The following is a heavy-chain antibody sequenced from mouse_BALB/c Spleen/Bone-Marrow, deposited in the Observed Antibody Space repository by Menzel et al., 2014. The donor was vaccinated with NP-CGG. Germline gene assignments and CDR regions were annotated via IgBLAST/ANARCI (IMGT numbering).Heavy chain of an antibody. CDR1: GFTFNTNA. V-gene: IGHV10S3*01. CDR3: VRDPSNWERAMGY. CDR2: IRSKSNNYAT. J-gene: IGHJ4*01. D-gene: IGHD4-1*01. Sequence: EVKLVESGGGLVQPKGSLKLSCAASGFTFNTNAMNWVRQAPGKGLEWVARIRSKSNNYATYYADSVKDRFTISRDDSQSMLYLQMNNLKTEDTATYYCVRDPSNWERAMGYWGQGTSVTVSS.